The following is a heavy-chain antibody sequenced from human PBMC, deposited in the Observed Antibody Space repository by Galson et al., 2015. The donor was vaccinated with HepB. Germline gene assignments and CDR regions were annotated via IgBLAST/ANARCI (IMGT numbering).Heavy chain of an antibody. J-gene: IGHJ4*02. CDR1: GFTVSSNY. CDR2: IYSGGST. Sequence: SLRLSCAASGFTVSSNYLSWVRQAPGKGLEWVSLIYSGGSTYYADSVKVRFTISRDNSKNTLYPQMNSLRAEDTAVYYCAMGTMKKYYFDYWGQGTLVTVSS. CDR3: AMGTMKKYYFDY. V-gene: IGHV3-66*01. D-gene: IGHD1-7*01.